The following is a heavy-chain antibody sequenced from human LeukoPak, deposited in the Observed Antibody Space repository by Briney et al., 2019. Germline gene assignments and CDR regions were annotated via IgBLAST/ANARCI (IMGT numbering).Heavy chain of an antibody. V-gene: IGHV1-24*01. CDR3: AHLQGYYYFDY. D-gene: IGHD1-26*01. J-gene: IGHJ4*02. CDR1: GGTFSSYA. CDR2: FDPEDGET. Sequence: ASVKVSCKASGGTFSSYAISWVRQAPGKGLEWMGGFDPEDGETIYAQKFQGRVTMTEDTSTDTAYMELSSLGSEDTAVYYCAHLQGYYYFDYWGQGTLVTVSS.